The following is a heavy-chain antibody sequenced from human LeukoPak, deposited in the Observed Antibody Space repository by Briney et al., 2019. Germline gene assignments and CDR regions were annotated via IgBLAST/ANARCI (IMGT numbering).Heavy chain of an antibody. V-gene: IGHV1-69*13. D-gene: IGHD3-22*01. Sequence: SVKVSCKASGGTFSSYAISWVRQAPGQGLEWMGGIIPIFGTANYAQKFQGRVTITADESTSTAYMELSSLRSGDTAVYYCARRAGDYSHPYDYWGQGTLVTVSS. J-gene: IGHJ4*02. CDR1: GGTFSSYA. CDR3: ARRAGDYSHPYDY. CDR2: IIPIFGTA.